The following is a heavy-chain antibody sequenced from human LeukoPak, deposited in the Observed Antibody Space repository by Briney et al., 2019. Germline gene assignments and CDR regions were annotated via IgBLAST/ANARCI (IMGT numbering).Heavy chain of an antibody. J-gene: IGHJ4*02. CDR3: ARWGHFDTSGYFVVDY. CDR1: GGSISSYY. CDR2: IHYSGST. D-gene: IGHD5-12*01. V-gene: IGHV4-59*01. Sequence: SETLSLTCTVSGGSISSYYWKWIRQSLGKGLEWIGHIHYSGSTHYNPSLQSRVSISIDTSKKHFSLNLRSVTAVDTAVYYCARWGHFDTSGYFVVDYWGQGTLVTVSS.